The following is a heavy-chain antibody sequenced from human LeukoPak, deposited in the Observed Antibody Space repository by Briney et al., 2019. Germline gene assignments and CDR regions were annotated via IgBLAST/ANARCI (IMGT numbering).Heavy chain of an antibody. J-gene: IGHJ4*02. CDR2: VTSGGDTT. Sequence: GGSLRLSCAASGFSLGDYWMNWVRQAPGKGLEWVSGVTSGGDTTYYADSVKGRFTISRDNSKNTVSLHMNSLRAEDTAVYYCAKVAPLGSSWYAFNYWGQGTLVTVSS. D-gene: IGHD6-13*01. CDR1: GFSLGDYW. V-gene: IGHV3-23*01. CDR3: AKVAPLGSSWYAFNY.